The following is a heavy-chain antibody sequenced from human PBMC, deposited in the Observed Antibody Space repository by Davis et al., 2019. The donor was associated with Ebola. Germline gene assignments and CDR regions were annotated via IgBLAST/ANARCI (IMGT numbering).Heavy chain of an antibody. CDR1: GFAFSNAW. J-gene: IGHJ4*02. CDR3: TTVGGYIYGQRDY. D-gene: IGHD5-18*01. V-gene: IGHV3-15*07. CDR2: IKRKADGGTT. Sequence: PGGSLRLSFAASGFAFSNAWMNWVRQAPGKGLEWVGRIKRKADGGTTDHAAPVKGRLTISREDSKNTLYLQMNSLKTEDTAVYYCTTVGGYIYGQRDYWGQGALVTVSS.